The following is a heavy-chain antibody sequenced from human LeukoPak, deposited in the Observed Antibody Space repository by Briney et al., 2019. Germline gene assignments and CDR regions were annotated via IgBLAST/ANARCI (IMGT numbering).Heavy chain of an antibody. J-gene: IGHJ5*02. CDR1: GYTFTSYD. D-gene: IGHD3-9*01. CDR2: MNPNSGNT. Sequence: GASVKVSCKASGYTFTSYDINWVRQATGQGLEWMGWMNPNSGNTGYAQKFQGRVTITRNTSISTAYMELSSLRSEDTAVYYCARGRGPAGTVLRYFDWLSTWGRFDPWGQGTLVIVSS. CDR3: ARGRGPAGTVLRYFDWLSTWGRFDP. V-gene: IGHV1-8*03.